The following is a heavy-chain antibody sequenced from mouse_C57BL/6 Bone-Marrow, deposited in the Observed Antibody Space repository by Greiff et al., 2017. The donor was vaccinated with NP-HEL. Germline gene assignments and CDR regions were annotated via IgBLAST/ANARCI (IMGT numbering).Heavy chain of an antibody. D-gene: IGHD1-1*01. CDR3: ARSNDYCSSEV. V-gene: IGHV1-66*01. J-gene: IGHJ1*03. Sequence: VHLVESGPELVKPGASVTLSCKASGYSFTSYYIHWVKQRPGQGLEWIGWIYPGSGNTTYNEKFKGKATLTADTSSSTAYMQLSILTSEDSAVYYSARSNDYCSSEVWGTGTTVTVSS. CDR2: IYPGSGNT. CDR1: GYSFTSYY.